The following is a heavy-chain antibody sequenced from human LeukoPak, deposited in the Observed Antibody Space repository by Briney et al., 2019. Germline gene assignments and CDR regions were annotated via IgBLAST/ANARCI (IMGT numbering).Heavy chain of an antibody. Sequence: PSETLSLTCVVSGGSILTYSWNWIRQSPGKGLEWIGYIYYSGSTNYNPSLKSRVTISVDTSKNQFSLKLSSVTAADTAVYYCARLAGGFTAYYYYYGMDVWGQGTTVTVSS. CDR1: GGSILTYS. D-gene: IGHD2-8*02. J-gene: IGHJ6*02. CDR3: ARLAGGFTAYYYYYGMDV. V-gene: IGHV4-59*08. CDR2: IYYSGST.